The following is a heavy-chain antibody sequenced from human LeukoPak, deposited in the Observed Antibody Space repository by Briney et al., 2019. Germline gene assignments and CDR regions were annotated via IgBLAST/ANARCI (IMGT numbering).Heavy chain of an antibody. Sequence: GGSLRLSCSASGFTFNTYAMHWVRQAPGKGLEWVSVIYSGGSTYYADSVKGRFTISRDNSKNTLYLQMKSLRAENTAVYYCARTDETAPAEDFQHWGQGTLVTVSS. CDR2: IYSGGST. J-gene: IGHJ1*01. V-gene: IGHV3-53*01. D-gene: IGHD2-21*02. CDR3: ARTDETAPAEDFQH. CDR1: GFTFNTYA.